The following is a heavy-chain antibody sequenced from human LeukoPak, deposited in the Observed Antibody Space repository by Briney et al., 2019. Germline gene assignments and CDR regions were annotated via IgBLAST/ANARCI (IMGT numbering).Heavy chain of an antibody. D-gene: IGHD6-19*01. CDR1: GYTLTGYY. V-gene: IGHV3-64*01. J-gene: IGHJ4*02. CDR2: ISSNGGRT. Sequence: SCKASGYTLTGYYMHWVRQAPGKGLEFVSAISSNGGRTYYANSVKGRFTISRDSYKNTVYLQMGSLRAEDMALYYCARVGMTSGTGCDCWGQGTLVTVSS. CDR3: ARVGMTSGTGCDC.